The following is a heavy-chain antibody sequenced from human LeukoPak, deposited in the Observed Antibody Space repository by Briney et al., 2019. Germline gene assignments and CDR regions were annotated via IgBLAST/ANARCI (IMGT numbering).Heavy chain of an antibody. J-gene: IGHJ4*02. CDR2: ISRSGTTI. Sequence: GGSLRLSCAASGFTFSSYEMNWVRQAPGRGLEGVSFISRSGTTIYYADSVKGRFTISRDNAKNSLYLQMNSLRAEDTAVYYCARVLPHSDPLDYWGQGTLVTVSS. CDR3: ARVLPHSDPLDY. CDR1: GFTFSSYE. V-gene: IGHV3-48*03. D-gene: IGHD2-15*01.